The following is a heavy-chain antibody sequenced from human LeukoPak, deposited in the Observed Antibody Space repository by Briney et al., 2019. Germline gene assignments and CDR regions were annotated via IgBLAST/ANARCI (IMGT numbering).Heavy chain of an antibody. V-gene: IGHV1-58*02. CDR2: IVVGSGNT. J-gene: IGHJ5*02. CDR1: GFTFTSSA. Sequence: GTSVKVSCKASGFTFTSSAMQWVRQARGQRLEWIGWIVVGSGNTNYAQKFQERVTITRDMSTSTAYMELSRLRSEDTAVYYCAAGGYSYGYFSGWFDPWGQGTLVTVSS. D-gene: IGHD5-18*01. CDR3: AAGGYSYGYFSGWFDP.